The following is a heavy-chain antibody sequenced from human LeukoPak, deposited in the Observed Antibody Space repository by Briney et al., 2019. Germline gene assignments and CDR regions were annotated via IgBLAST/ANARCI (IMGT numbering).Heavy chain of an antibody. D-gene: IGHD3-22*01. CDR3: ASNYYDSSGYPY. CDR1: GFTFNTYT. V-gene: IGHV3-7*01. Sequence: GGSLRLSCAASGFTFNTYTMSWVRQAPGKGLEWVANIKQDGSEKYYVDSVKGRFTISRDNAKNSLYPQMNSLRAEDTAVYYCASNYYDSSGYPYWGQGTLVTVSA. CDR2: IKQDGSEK. J-gene: IGHJ4*02.